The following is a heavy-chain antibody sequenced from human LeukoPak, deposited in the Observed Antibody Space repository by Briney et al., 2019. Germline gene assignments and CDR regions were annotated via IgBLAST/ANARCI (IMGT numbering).Heavy chain of an antibody. CDR2: IYYSGST. D-gene: IGHD2-15*01. V-gene: IGHV4-59*01. Sequence: KPSETLSLTCTVSGGSISSYYGRWIRQPPGKGLEWIGYIYYSGSTNYNPSLKSRVTISVDTSKNQFFLKLSSVTAADTAVYYCARGDCSGGSCYNDPFDYWGQGTLVTVSS. CDR1: GGSISSYY. CDR3: ARGDCSGGSCYNDPFDY. J-gene: IGHJ4*02.